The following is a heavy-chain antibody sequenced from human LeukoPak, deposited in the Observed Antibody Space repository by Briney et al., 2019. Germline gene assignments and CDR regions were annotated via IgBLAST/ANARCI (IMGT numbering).Heavy chain of an antibody. CDR3: ARLRPPTPY. CDR2: IYYSGIT. D-gene: IGHD4-23*01. J-gene: IGHJ4*02. Sequence: PSETLSLTCTVSGGSISSSGYYWGWIRQSPGEGLEWIGNIYYSGITYYNPSLKSRVTISVDTSKNQFSLKLSSVTAADTAVYYCARLRPPTPYWGQGTLVTVSS. V-gene: IGHV4-39*01. CDR1: GGSISSSGYY.